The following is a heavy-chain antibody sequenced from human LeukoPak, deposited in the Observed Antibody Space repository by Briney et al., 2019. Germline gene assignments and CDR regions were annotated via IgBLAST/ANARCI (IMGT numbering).Heavy chain of an antibody. D-gene: IGHD3-10*01. V-gene: IGHV3-23*01. CDR1: GFTFSNFA. J-gene: IGHJ4*02. CDR3: ARVYYGSGAYYKY. CDR2: ISASGGTT. Sequence: HAGGSLRLSCAASGFTFSNFAMSWVRQAPGKGLEWVSSISASGGTTYYAGSVKGRFTISRDNAKNSLYLQMNSLRAEDTAVYYCARVYYGSGAYYKYWGQGNLVTVSS.